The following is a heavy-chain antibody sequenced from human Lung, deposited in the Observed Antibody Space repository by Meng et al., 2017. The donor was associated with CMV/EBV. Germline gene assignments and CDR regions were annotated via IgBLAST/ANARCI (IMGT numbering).Heavy chain of an antibody. CDR2: ISSSSSTI. J-gene: IGHJ6*02. CDR3: ARGSPHWNYPTDYYGMDV. V-gene: IGHV3-48*04. Sequence: GGSXRLXCAASGFXFSSYSMNWVRQAPGKGLEWVSYISSSSSTIYYADSVEGRFNISRDNAKNSLYLQMNSLRAEDTAVYYCARGSPHWNYPTDYYGMDVGXQGTXVTVSS. D-gene: IGHD1-7*01. CDR1: GFXFSSYS.